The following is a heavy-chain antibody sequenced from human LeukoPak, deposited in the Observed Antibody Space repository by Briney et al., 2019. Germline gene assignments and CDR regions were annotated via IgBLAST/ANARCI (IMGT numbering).Heavy chain of an antibody. V-gene: IGHV3-30-3*02. Sequence: PGGSLRLSCAASGFTFSSYAMHWVRQAPGKGLEWVAVISYDGSNKYYADSVKGRFTISGDNSKNTLYLQMNSLRAEDTAVYYCAKSLIRPESGDYWGQGTLVTVSS. D-gene: IGHD1-14*01. CDR3: AKSLIRPESGDY. CDR1: GFTFSSYA. J-gene: IGHJ4*02. CDR2: ISYDGSNK.